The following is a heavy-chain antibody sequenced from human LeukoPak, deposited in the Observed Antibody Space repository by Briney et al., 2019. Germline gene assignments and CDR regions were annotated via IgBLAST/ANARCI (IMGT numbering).Heavy chain of an antibody. CDR2: FNHSWGA. CDR3: AASLWFGIYPDY. V-gene: IGHV4-34*01. D-gene: IGHD3-10*01. Sequence: PSETLSLTCGVYSGSFSGYYWTWFRKPPGRGLEWIGEFNHSWGAKYNPSLKSRATISVDTSKNHLSLSLNSVTAADTAVYYCAASLWFGIYPDYWGQGSLVTVSS. J-gene: IGHJ4*02. CDR1: SGSFSGYY.